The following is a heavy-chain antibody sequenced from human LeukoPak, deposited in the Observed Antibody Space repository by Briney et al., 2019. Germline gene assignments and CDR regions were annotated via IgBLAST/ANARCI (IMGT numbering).Heavy chain of an antibody. Sequence: SETLSLTCTASGGSISSGGYYWSWIRQHPGKGLEWIGYIYYSGSTYYNPSLKSRVTISVDTSKNQFSLKLSSVTAADTAVYYCARVSPQWLVHDYYYYGMDVWGQGTTVTVSS. D-gene: IGHD6-19*01. CDR2: IYYSGST. CDR3: ARVSPQWLVHDYYYYGMDV. J-gene: IGHJ6*02. V-gene: IGHV4-31*03. CDR1: GGSISSGGYY.